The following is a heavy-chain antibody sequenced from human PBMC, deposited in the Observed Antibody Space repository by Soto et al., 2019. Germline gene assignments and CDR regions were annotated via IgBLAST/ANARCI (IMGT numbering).Heavy chain of an antibody. CDR1: GYSFTSYW. CDR3: ARSSGLNGDSPYYGMAV. V-gene: IGHV5-10-1*01. CDR2: IDPSDSYT. D-gene: IGHD1-1*01. Sequence: ASLTSSFAACGYSFTSYWTSVLRQMRGKGQEWRGSIDPSDSYTNYRPSFQGDVTITADKSISTAYLQWSSLKASDTAMYYCARSSGLNGDSPYYGMAVWGQGTTVTVS. J-gene: IGHJ6*02.